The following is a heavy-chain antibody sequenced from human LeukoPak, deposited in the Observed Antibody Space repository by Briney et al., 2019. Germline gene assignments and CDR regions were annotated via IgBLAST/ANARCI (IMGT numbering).Heavy chain of an antibody. Sequence: GGSLRLSCAASGFTFSGYWMSWVRQPPGKGLEWVANINEDGSGKNYVDSVKGRFTVSRDNAKNSLYLQMNSLRAEDTAVYYCARYSGTYCSFHYWGQGTLVTVSS. V-gene: IGHV3-7*05. D-gene: IGHD1-26*01. CDR3: ARYSGTYCSFHY. CDR1: GFTFSGYW. CDR2: INEDGSGK. J-gene: IGHJ4*02.